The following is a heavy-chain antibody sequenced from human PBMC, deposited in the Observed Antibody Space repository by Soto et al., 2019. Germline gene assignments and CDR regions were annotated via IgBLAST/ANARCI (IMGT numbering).Heavy chain of an antibody. J-gene: IGHJ6*02. CDR3: ARSITMVRGVIPYYYYYGMDV. D-gene: IGHD3-10*01. CDR2: INPNSGGT. CDR1: GYTFTGYY. V-gene: IGHV1-2*02. Sequence: QVQLVQSGAEVKKPGASVKVSCKASGYTFTGYYMHWVRQAPGQGLEWMGWINPNSGGTNYAQKFQGRVTMTRDTSISTAYMELSRLRSDDTAVYYCARSITMVRGVIPYYYYYGMDVWGQGTTVTVSS.